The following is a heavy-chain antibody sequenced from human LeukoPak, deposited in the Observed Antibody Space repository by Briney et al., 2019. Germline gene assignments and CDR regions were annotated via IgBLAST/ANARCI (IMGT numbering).Heavy chain of an antibody. J-gene: IGHJ4*02. CDR3: ARGDDSSGYYSPHFDY. Sequence: ASVKVSCKASGYTFTSYDINWVRQATGQGLEWMGWMNPNSGNTGYAQKFQGRVTMTRNTSISTAYMELSSLRSEDTAVYYCARGDDSSGYYSPHFDYWGQGTLVTVSS. D-gene: IGHD3-22*01. V-gene: IGHV1-8*01. CDR1: GYTFTSYD. CDR2: MNPNSGNT.